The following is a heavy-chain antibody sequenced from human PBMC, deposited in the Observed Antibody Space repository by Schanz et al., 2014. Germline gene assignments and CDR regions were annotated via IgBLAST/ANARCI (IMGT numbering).Heavy chain of an antibody. CDR3: VKTDAGWRFDY. CDR2: IRSDNNYI. D-gene: IGHD6-19*01. V-gene: IGHV3-21*04. CDR1: GFPFSTYS. J-gene: IGHJ4*02. Sequence: EVQLVESGGGVVHPGGSLRLSCAASGFPFSTYSIHWVRQAPGKGLEWVSYIRSDNNYIYYADSVKGRFTISRDNSRNTVYLQMNNVGVDDTATYYCVKTDAGWRFDYWGQGTLVIVSS.